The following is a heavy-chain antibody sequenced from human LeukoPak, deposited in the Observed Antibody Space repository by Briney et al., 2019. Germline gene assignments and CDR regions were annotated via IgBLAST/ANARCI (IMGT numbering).Heavy chain of an antibody. Sequence: SETLSLTCAVSGGSISSGGYSWSWIRQPPGKGLEWIGYIYYSGSTYYNPSLKSRFTISVDTSKNQFSLKLSSVTAADTAVYYCASSSGYYYSHHYDAFDIWGQGTMVTVSS. CDR3: ASSSGYYYSHHYDAFDI. J-gene: IGHJ3*02. D-gene: IGHD3-22*01. V-gene: IGHV4-30-4*07. CDR1: GGSISSGGYS. CDR2: IYYSGST.